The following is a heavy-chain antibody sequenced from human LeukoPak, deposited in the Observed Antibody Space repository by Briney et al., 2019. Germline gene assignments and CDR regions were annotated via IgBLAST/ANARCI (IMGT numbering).Heavy chain of an antibody. CDR3: ARDNPFKYDYVN. V-gene: IGHV4-61*02. D-gene: IGHD3-16*01. J-gene: IGHJ4*02. CDR1: GGSISSGSYY. CDR2: IYTTGST. Sequence: SETLSLTCTVSGGSISSGSYYWSWIRQPAGKELEWIGRIYTTGSTNYSPSLKSRVTISADTSKNQFSLKLSSVTAADTAVYYCARDNPFKYDYVNWGQGTLVTVSS.